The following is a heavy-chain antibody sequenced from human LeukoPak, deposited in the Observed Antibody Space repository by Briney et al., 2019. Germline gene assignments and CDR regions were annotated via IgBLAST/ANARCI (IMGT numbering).Heavy chain of an antibody. CDR3: ARDAQDYYDSSPDAFDI. CDR1: GGSVSSYY. Sequence: SETLSLTCTVSGGSVSSYYWSWIRQPPGKGLEWIGSIYYSGSTYYNPSLKSRVTISVDTSKNQFSLKLSSVTAADTAVYYCARDAQDYYDSSPDAFDIWGQGTMVTVSS. J-gene: IGHJ3*02. V-gene: IGHV4-59*05. D-gene: IGHD3-22*01. CDR2: IYYSGST.